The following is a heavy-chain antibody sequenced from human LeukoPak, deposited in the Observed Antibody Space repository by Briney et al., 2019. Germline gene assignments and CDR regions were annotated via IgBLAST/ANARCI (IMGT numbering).Heavy chain of an antibody. D-gene: IGHD3-10*01. Sequence: PGGSLRLSCAASGFTFSSYAMHWVRQAPGKGLEWVAVISHDGSNKYYADSVKGRFTISRDNSKNTLYLQMNSLRAEDTAVYYCARDYLKVVRGVIIGVFDYWGQGTLVTVSS. CDR2: ISHDGSNK. CDR1: GFTFSSYA. J-gene: IGHJ4*02. V-gene: IGHV3-30-3*01. CDR3: ARDYLKVVRGVIIGVFDY.